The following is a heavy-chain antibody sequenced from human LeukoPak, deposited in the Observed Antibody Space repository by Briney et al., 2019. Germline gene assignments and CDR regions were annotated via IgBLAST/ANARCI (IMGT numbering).Heavy chain of an antibody. CDR3: ARCGNWAYNWFDP. CDR1: GYSISSGYY. Sequence: SETLSLTCAVSGYSISSGYYWGWIRQPPGKGLEWIGSIYHSGTTYYNPSLKSRVTVSVDTSKNQFSLNLSSVTAADTAVYYCARCGNWAYNWFDPWGQGTLVTVSS. D-gene: IGHD7-27*01. J-gene: IGHJ5*02. V-gene: IGHV4-38-2*01. CDR2: IYHSGTT.